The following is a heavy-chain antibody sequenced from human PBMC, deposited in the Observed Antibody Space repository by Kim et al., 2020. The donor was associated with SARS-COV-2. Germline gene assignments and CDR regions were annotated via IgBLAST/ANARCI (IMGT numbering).Heavy chain of an antibody. CDR3: ARTGPDCSTPSCSHFYYYAPDV. D-gene: IGHD2-2*01. CDR1: GYRFTRYW. V-gene: IGHV5-51*01. CDR2: IYPGDSDT. J-gene: IGHJ6*02. Sequence: GESLKISCKGSGYRFTRYWIGWVRQMPGKGLEWMGIIYPGDSDTRYSPSFQGQVTIAADKSISTAYLQWSSLKASDSAMYYCARTGPDCSTPSCSHFYYYAPDVWGQGTTVTVSS.